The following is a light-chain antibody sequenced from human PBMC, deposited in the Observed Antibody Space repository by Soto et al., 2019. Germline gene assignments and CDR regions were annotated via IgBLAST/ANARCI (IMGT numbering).Light chain of an antibody. CDR1: QGISSY. CDR2: AAS. V-gene: IGKV1-8*01. Sequence: IQMTQSPSSVSASVGDRVTITCRASQGISSYLAWYQQKPGKAPKLPIYAASTLQSGVPSRFSGSGSGTDFTLTISCLQSEDFATYYCQQYYSYPPTFGQGTKVDIK. J-gene: IGKJ1*01. CDR3: QQYYSYPPT.